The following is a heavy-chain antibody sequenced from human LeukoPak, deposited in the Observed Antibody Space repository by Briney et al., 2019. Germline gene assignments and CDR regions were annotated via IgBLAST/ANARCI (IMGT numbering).Heavy chain of an antibody. CDR1: GFIVSENY. J-gene: IGHJ6*02. CDR2: VYSGGLT. V-gene: IGHV3-66*01. CDR3: VRDRWPGLGDF. D-gene: IGHD6-19*01. Sequence: GGSLRLSCAASGFIVSENYMSWVRQAAGKGLEWVSTVYSGGLTFYADPVKGRFTISRDNSKNTLYLQMSSLRAEDTAVYYCVRDRWPGLGDFWGQGTTVTVSS.